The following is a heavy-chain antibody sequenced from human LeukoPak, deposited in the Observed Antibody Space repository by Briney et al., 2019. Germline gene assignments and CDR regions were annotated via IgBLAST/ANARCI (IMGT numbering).Heavy chain of an antibody. Sequence: GGSLRLSCAASGFTFSDYYISWIRQAPGKGREWVSYISSSGSTIYYADSGRGRFTISRDNAKNSLYLQMNSLRAEDTAVYYCARDLVEEFSGGSCYSRGDNWFDPWVQGALATDSS. CDR3: ARDLVEEFSGGSCYSRGDNWFDP. CDR2: ISSSGSTI. CDR1: GFTFSDYY. V-gene: IGHV3-11*01. J-gene: IGHJ5*02. D-gene: IGHD2-15*01.